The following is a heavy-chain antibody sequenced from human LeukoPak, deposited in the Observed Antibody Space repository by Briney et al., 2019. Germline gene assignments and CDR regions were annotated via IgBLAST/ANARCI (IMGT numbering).Heavy chain of an antibody. Sequence: ASVKVSCKASGYTFTGYYMHWVRQAPGQGLEWTGWINPNSGGTNYAQKFQGRVTMTRDTSISTAYMELSRLRSDDTAVYYCAMVVPAAMGAFDYWGQGTLVTVSS. J-gene: IGHJ4*02. CDR1: GYTFTGYY. CDR2: INPNSGGT. V-gene: IGHV1-2*02. D-gene: IGHD2-2*01. CDR3: AMVVPAAMGAFDY.